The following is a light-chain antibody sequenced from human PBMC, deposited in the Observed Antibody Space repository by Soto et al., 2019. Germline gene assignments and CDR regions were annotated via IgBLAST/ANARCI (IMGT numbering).Light chain of an antibody. CDR2: DAV. J-gene: IGKJ2*01. CDR1: QSVGIY. Sequence: NFLTQSPATLSLSPGERATLSCRASQSVGIYLAWYQQKPGQAPRLLIYDAVQRATGIPARFSGSGCGTDFTLTISSLEPEDFAVYYCQQRSNWSPPFTFGPGTKVEMK. CDR3: QQRSNWSPPFT. V-gene: IGKV3-11*01.